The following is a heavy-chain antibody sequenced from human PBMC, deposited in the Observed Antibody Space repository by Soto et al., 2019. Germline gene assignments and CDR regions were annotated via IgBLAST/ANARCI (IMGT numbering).Heavy chain of an antibody. J-gene: IGHJ4*02. CDR1: GFTFSSYG. V-gene: IGHV3-30*18. CDR3: AKEKRRGYPKAPLVELDY. CDR2: ISYDGSNK. Sequence: QVQLVESGGGVVQPGRSLRLSCAASGFTFSSYGMHWVRQAPGKGLEWVAVISYDGSNKYYADSVKGRFTISRDNSKNTLYLQMNSLRAEDTAVYYCAKEKRRGYPKAPLVELDYWGQGTLVTVSS. D-gene: IGHD2-8*02.